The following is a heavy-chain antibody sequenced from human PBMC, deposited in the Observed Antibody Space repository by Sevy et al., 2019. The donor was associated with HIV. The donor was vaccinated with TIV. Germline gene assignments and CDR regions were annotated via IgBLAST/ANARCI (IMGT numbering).Heavy chain of an antibody. CDR1: GYTFSDYY. D-gene: IGHD5-12*01. Sequence: ASVKVSCKASGYTFSDYYIHWVRQAPGQGLEWMGRINPKSGGTNYAQKFQGRVTMTRDTSISTVYMELNRLTSDATAIYYCARNTNSRNSGYDRPVADYWGQGTLVTVSS. CDR2: INPKSGGT. CDR3: ARNTNSRNSGYDRPVADY. J-gene: IGHJ4*02. V-gene: IGHV1-2*06.